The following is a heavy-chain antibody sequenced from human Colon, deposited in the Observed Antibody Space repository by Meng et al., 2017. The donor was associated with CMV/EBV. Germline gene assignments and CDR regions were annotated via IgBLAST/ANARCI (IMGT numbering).Heavy chain of an antibody. V-gene: IGHV3-21*01. CDR3: ATPGPIAAAGNYFDY. D-gene: IGHD6-13*01. CDR2: ISSSSSYI. Sequence: GGSLRLSCAASGFTFSSYSMNWVRQAPGKGLEWVSSISSSSSYIYYADSVKSRFTISRDNAKNSLYLQMNSLRAEDTAVYYCATPGPIAAAGNYFDYWGQGTLVTVSS. J-gene: IGHJ4*02. CDR1: GFTFSSYS.